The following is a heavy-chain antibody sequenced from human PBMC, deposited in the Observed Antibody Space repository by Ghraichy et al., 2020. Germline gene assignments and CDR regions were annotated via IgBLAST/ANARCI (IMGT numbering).Heavy chain of an antibody. D-gene: IGHD2-2*02. CDR1: GYTFSSYS. CDR2: ISGSGGGT. Sequence: GGSLRLSCAASGYTFSSYSINWVRQAPGKGLEWVSGISGSGGGTYYADSVKGRFTISRDNSKNTLYVQMNSLRAEDTAVYYCAKSAVPSAICSHAFDIWGQGTMVTVSS. CDR3: AKSAVPSAICSHAFDI. V-gene: IGHV3-23*01. J-gene: IGHJ3*02.